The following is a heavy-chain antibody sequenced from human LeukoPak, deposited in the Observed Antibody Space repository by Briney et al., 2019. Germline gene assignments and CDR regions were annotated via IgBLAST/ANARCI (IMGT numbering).Heavy chain of an antibody. CDR3: ARKDCSGGSCCSNWFDP. CDR1: GYTFTSYD. D-gene: IGHD2-15*01. Sequence: ASVKVSCKASGYTFTSYDINWVRQATGQGLEWMGWMNPNSGNTGYAQKFQGRVTITRNTSISTAYMELSSLRSEDTAVYYCARKDCSGGSCCSNWFDPWGQGTLVTVSS. V-gene: IGHV1-8*03. J-gene: IGHJ5*02. CDR2: MNPNSGNT.